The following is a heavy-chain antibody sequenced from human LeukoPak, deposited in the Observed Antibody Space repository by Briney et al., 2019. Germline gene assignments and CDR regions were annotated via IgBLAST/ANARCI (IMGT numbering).Heavy chain of an antibody. CDR3: AKDDVDRRGSSGYYLKNFDY. CDR2: IRSKANSYAT. Sequence: GGSLRLSCAASGFTFSGSAMHWVRQASGKGLEWVGRIRSKANSYATAYAASVKGRFTISRDNSKNTLYLQMDSLRAEDTAVYYCAKDDVDRRGSSGYYLKNFDYWGQGTLVTVSS. CDR1: GFTFSGSA. J-gene: IGHJ4*02. D-gene: IGHD3-22*01. V-gene: IGHV3-73*01.